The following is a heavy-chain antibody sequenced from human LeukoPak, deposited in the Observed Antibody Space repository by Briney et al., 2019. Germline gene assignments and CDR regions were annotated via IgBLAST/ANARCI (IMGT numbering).Heavy chain of an antibody. CDR3: AKDEGYCSSTSCYAGYFQH. CDR2: ISGSGGST. CDR1: GFTFSSYA. J-gene: IGHJ1*01. D-gene: IGHD2-2*01. Sequence: GGSLRLSCAASGFTFSSYAISWVRQAPGKGLEWVSAISGSGGSTYYADSVKGRFTISRDNSKNTLYLQMNSLRAEDTAVYYCAKDEGYCSSTSCYAGYFQHWGQGTLVTVSS. V-gene: IGHV3-23*01.